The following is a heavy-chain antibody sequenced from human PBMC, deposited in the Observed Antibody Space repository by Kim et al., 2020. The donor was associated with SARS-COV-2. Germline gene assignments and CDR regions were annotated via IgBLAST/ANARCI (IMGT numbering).Heavy chain of an antibody. J-gene: IGHJ4*02. D-gene: IGHD3-16*01. CDR3: ARDNYGDYPD. V-gene: IGHV3-11*04. Sequence: YAASVRARFTITKNNAKNSVDLQMSSLRVEDTAVYYCARDNYGDYPDWGQGTLVTVSS.